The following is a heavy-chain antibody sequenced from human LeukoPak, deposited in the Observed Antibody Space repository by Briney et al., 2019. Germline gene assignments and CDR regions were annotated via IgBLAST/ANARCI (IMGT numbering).Heavy chain of an antibody. V-gene: IGHV3-30*02. CDR1: GFTFSNYG. CDR2: IRYDGINK. J-gene: IGHJ4*02. Sequence: AGGSLRLSCAASGFTFSNYGMHWVRQAPGKGLEWVAFIRYDGINKDYVDSVKGRFAISRDNAKNSLYLQMNSLRAEDTAVYYCARDGQYDSSGYYTFDYWGQGTLVTVSS. CDR3: ARDGQYDSSGYYTFDY. D-gene: IGHD3-22*01.